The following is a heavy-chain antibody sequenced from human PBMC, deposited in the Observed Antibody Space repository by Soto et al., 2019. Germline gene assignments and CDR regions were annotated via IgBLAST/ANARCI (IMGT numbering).Heavy chain of an antibody. CDR3: ARFAGATSRFSVYYYYGMDV. V-gene: IGHV1-2*02. J-gene: IGHJ6*02. Sequence: ASVKVSCKASGYTFTGYYMHWVRQAPGQGLEWMGWINPNSGGTNYAQKFQGRVTMTRDTSISTAYMELSRLRSDDTAVYYCARFAGATSRFSVYYYYGMDVWGQGTTVTVS. D-gene: IGHD1-26*01. CDR2: INPNSGGT. CDR1: GYTFTGYY.